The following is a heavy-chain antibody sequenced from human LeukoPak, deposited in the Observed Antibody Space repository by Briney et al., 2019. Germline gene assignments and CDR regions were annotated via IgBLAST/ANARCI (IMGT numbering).Heavy chain of an antibody. CDR2: IANDGKDK. J-gene: IGHJ4*02. CDR3: AKDQQVGAAAYYFDS. V-gene: IGHV3-30*18. CDR1: GFTVSSNY. Sequence: GGSLRLSCAASGFTVSSNYMSWVRQAPGKGLEWVAVIANDGKDKKYADSVKGRFTISRDNSKSTLYLQMNSLRAEDTAVYYCAKDQQVGAAAYYFDSWGQGTLVTVSS. D-gene: IGHD2-2*01.